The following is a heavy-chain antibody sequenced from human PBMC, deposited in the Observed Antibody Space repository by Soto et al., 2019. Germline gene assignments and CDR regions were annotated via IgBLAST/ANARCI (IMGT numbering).Heavy chain of an antibody. V-gene: IGHV3-23*01. CDR1: SFNFRSYS. CDR3: GQGRSSGSNGVDC. J-gene: IGHJ4*02. D-gene: IGHD2-15*01. CDR2: NSGTCGSP. Sequence: EMELLASGGGFIQPGGSLSLSCAASSFNFRSYSMDWVRQAPGPRLQCVSTNSGTCGSPYYADCVKGRFTVSRDNPKQMEYLQTNSLRADDRALYFCGQGRSSGSNGVDCLGAGALVSVS.